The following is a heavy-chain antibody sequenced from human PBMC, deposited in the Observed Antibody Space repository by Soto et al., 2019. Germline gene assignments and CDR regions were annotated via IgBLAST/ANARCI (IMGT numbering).Heavy chain of an antibody. D-gene: IGHD1-1*01. V-gene: IGHV3-15*01. CDR1: GFTFSNSW. CDR2: IKSKTDGGTT. Sequence: PVGSLRLSCAASGFTFSNSWMSWVRQARVNGLEWVGRIKSKTDGGTTDYAAPVKGRFTISRDDSKNTLYLQMNSLKTEDTAVYYCTTDSRPGTRSYYYYGMDVWGQGTTVTVSS. CDR3: TTDSRPGTRSYYYYGMDV. J-gene: IGHJ6*02.